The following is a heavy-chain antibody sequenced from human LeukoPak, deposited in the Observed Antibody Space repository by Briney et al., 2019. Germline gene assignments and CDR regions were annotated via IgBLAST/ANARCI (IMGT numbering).Heavy chain of an antibody. CDR2: ISGSGGST. CDR1: GFTFTTYA. Sequence: GGSLRLSCAASGFTFTTYAMSWVRQAPGKGLEWVSAISGSGGSTYYAGSVKGRFAISRDNSKNTLYLQMNSLRAEDTAVYYCARSIYASGSFYTFDIWGQGTMVTVSS. CDR3: ARSIYASGSFYTFDI. D-gene: IGHD3-10*01. J-gene: IGHJ3*02. V-gene: IGHV3-23*01.